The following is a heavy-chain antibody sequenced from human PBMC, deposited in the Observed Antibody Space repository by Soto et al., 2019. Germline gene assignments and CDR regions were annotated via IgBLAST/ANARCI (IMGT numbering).Heavy chain of an antibody. D-gene: IGHD3-9*01. CDR2: IHYSGST. CDR1: GGSISSSY. Sequence: QVQLQESGPGLVKPSETLSLTCTVSGGSISSSYWSWIRQPPGKGLEWVGYIHYSGSTHYNPSLNSRITISLHTSKNQFSLKLTSVTAADTAVYYCARHSTGLDVWGKGTTVTVSS. J-gene: IGHJ6*04. CDR3: ARHSTGLDV. V-gene: IGHV4-59*08.